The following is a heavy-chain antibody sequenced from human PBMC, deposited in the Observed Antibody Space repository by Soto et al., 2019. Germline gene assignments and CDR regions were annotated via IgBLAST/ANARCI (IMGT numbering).Heavy chain of an antibody. CDR3: VRVFSDSTSFFVP. V-gene: IGHV4-31*03. CDR2: IYYSGST. Sequence: QVQLQESGPGLVKPSQTLSLTCTVSGGSISSGGYYWSWIRQHPGKGLEWSGYIYYSGSTYYNPSHKSRVTVSVDTSKIQFSLKLSSVTAADTAVYYCVRVFSDSTSFFVPLGQGTLVTVSS. J-gene: IGHJ5*02. D-gene: IGHD6-13*01. CDR1: GGSISSGGYY.